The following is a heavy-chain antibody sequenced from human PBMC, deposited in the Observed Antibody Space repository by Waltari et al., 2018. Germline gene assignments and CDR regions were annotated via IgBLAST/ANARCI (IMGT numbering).Heavy chain of an antibody. V-gene: IGHV1-18*04. CDR2: NSHYNCKR. D-gene: IGHD3-10*01. CDR1: GYILRDYA. CDR3: ARGPYDSQSYYPDGLDV. Sequence: QVQLLQSGGDVREPGASVKVSCQASGYILRDYAVSWVRQAPGQGLEWMGWNSHYNCKREYGREVGGRVTMTIDTSTSTAYMELRRLTPDETAVYYCARGPYDSQSYYPDGLDVWGQGTTVTVSS. J-gene: IGHJ6*02.